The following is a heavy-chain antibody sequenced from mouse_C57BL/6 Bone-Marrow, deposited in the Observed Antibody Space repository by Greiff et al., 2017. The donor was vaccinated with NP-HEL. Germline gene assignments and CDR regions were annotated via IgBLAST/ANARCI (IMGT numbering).Heavy chain of an antibody. J-gene: IGHJ3*01. CDR3: ARRGIYYGYVAY. Sequence: QVQLQQSGAELVKPGASVKISCKASGYAFSSYWMNWVKQRPGKGLEWIGQIYPGDGDTNYNGKFKGKATLTADKSSSTAYMQLSSLTSEDSAVYCCARRGIYYGYVAYWGQGTLVTVSA. V-gene: IGHV1-80*01. CDR2: IYPGDGDT. CDR1: GYAFSSYW. D-gene: IGHD2-2*01.